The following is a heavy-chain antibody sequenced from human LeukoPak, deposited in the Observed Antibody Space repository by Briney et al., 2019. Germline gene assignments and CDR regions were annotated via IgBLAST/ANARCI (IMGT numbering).Heavy chain of an antibody. Sequence: GGSLRLSCAASGFTFSDYYMSWIRQAPGKGLEWISYISGGAGTIYYADSVKGRFTISRDNSKNTLYLQMNSLRAEDTAVYYCASPIVVVPAAMDGWRDYWGQGTLVTVSS. CDR3: ASPIVVVPAAMDGWRDY. J-gene: IGHJ4*02. D-gene: IGHD2-2*01. CDR2: ISGGAGTI. V-gene: IGHV3-11*04. CDR1: GFTFSDYY.